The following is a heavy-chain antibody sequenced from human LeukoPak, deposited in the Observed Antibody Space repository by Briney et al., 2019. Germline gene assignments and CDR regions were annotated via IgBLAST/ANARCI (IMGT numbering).Heavy chain of an antibody. D-gene: IGHD2-2*02. CDR3: AKKGCTSISCYSNF. V-gene: IGHV3-23*01. Sequence: GGSLRLSCEASGFLFSTYAMSWVRQAPGKGLEWVSAIGGSVGGAYYADSVKGRFTISRDDSKNTLYLQMNSLRAEDTAIYYCAKKGCTSISCYSNFWGQGTLVTVSS. J-gene: IGHJ4*02. CDR2: IGGSVGGA. CDR1: GFLFSTYA.